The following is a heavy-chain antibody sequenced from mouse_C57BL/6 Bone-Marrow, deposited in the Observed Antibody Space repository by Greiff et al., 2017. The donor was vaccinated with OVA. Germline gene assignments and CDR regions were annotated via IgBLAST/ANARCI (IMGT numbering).Heavy chain of an antibody. CDR1: GFTFSSYG. D-gene: IGHD2-4*01. Sequence: EVHLVESGGDLVKPGGSLKLSCAASGFTFSSYGLSWVRQTPDKRLEWVATISSGGSYTYYPDSVKGRFTISRDNAKNTLYLQMSSLKSEDTAMYYCARRDYVPFAYWGQGTLVTVSA. CDR3: ARRDYVPFAY. CDR2: ISSGGSYT. J-gene: IGHJ3*01. V-gene: IGHV5-6*01.